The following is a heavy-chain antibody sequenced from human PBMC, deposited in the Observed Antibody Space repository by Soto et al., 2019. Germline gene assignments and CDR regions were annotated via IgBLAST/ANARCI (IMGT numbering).Heavy chain of an antibody. J-gene: IGHJ4*02. V-gene: IGHV4-34*01. CDR2: INHSGST. CDR1: GGSISGYY. D-gene: IGHD6-13*01. Sequence: QVQLQQWGAGLLKPSETLSLTCAVYGGSISGYYWSWIRQPPGKGLEWIGEINHSGSTNYNPSLKSRVTISVDTSKNQFSLKLSSVTAADTAVYYCARRSIAAAGSFDYWGQGTLVTVSS. CDR3: ARRSIAAAGSFDY.